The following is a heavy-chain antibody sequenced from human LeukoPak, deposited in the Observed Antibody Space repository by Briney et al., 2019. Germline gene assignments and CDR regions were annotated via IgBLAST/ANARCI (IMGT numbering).Heavy chain of an antibody. J-gene: IGHJ5*02. CDR3: ARAEAYCGGDCTYNWFDP. CDR1: GGTFSSYA. D-gene: IGHD2-21*02. CDR2: IIPIFGTA. V-gene: IGHV1-69*13. Sequence: GASVKVSCKASGGTFSSYAISWVRQAPGQGLEWMGGIIPIFGTANYAQKFQGRVTITADESTSTAYMELSSLRSEDTAVYYCARAEAYCGGDCTYNWFDPWGQGTLVTVSS.